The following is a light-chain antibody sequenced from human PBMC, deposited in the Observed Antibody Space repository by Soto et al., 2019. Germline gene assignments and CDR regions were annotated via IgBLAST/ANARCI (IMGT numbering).Light chain of an antibody. CDR3: QQSYSTPPT. V-gene: IGKV1-39*01. CDR2: AAS. Sequence: DIQMTQSPSSLSASLGDIVSITCRASQSISSYLNWYQQKPGKAPKLLIYAASSLQSGVPSRFSGSGSGTDFTLTISSLQPEDFATYYCQQSYSTPPTFGQGTRLEI. J-gene: IGKJ5*01. CDR1: QSISSY.